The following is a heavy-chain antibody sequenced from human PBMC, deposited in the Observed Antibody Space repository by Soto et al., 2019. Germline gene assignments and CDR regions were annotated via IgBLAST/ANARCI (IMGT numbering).Heavy chain of an antibody. CDR1: GFTFRTYA. V-gene: IGHV3-23*01. D-gene: IGHD3-16*02. J-gene: IGHJ4*02. Sequence: GGSLRLSCTASGFTFRTYAMTWFRQAPGKGLEWVSAISGSAGTFYATSVKGRFTISRDNSRSTVYLQMHSLRAEDSAIYYCAKEKNYDFNWGSDRFTSHYWGRGTLVTVSS. CDR3: AKEKNYDFNWGSDRFTSHY. CDR2: ISGSAGT.